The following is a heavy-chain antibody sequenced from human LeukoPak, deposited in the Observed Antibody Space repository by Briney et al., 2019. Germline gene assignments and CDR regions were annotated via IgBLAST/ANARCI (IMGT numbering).Heavy chain of an antibody. Sequence: ETLSLTCAVYGGSFSGYYWSWIRQPPGKGLEWVSVIFSGGSIYYADSVKGRFTISRHNSKNTLYLQMNSLRAEDTAVYYCARGENYYGSWGQGTLVTVSS. CDR2: IFSGGSI. J-gene: IGHJ5*02. D-gene: IGHD3-10*01. CDR3: ARGENYYGS. V-gene: IGHV3-53*04. CDR1: GGSFSGYY.